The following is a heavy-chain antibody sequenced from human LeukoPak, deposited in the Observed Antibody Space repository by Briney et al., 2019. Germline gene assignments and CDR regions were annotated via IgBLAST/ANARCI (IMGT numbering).Heavy chain of an antibody. CDR1: GGFISSSSYY. CDR2: FYYSGSI. V-gene: IGHV4-39*01. J-gene: IGHJ4*02. D-gene: IGHD1-26*01. CDR3: ARIVGTIPRIDY. Sequence: SETLSLTCTVSGGFISSSSYYWGWIRQPPGKGLDRIGSFYYSGSIYYSPSLKSRVTISVDTSKNLFSLKLGSVTAAGTAVYYCARIVGTIPRIDYWGRGTLVTVSS.